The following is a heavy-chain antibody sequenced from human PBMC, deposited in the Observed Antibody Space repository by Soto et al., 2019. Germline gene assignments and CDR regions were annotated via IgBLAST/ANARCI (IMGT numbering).Heavy chain of an antibody. CDR2: IYYSGST. CDR3: ARDNGYSYGYNLDH. D-gene: IGHD5-18*01. V-gene: IGHV4-59*01. J-gene: IGHJ4*02. Sequence: QVQLQESGPGLVKPSETLSLTCTVSGGSISSYYWSWIRQPPGKGLEWIGYIYYSGSTNYNPSFKSRVTISVDTSKNQFSLKLTSVTAADTAVYYCARDNGYSYGYNLDHWGQGTLVTVSS. CDR1: GGSISSYY.